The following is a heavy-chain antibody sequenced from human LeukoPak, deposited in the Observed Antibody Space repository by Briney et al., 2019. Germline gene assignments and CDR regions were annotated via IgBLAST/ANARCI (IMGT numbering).Heavy chain of an antibody. J-gene: IGHJ4*02. CDR2: IWYDGSNK. D-gene: IGHD6-19*01. V-gene: IGHV3-33*08. Sequence: GGSLRLSCAASGFTFSSYWMHWVRQAPGKGLEWVAVIWYDGSNKYYADSVKGRFTISRDNSKNTLYLQMNSLRAEDTAVYYCARDLERKQWLPTGLVDYWGQGTLVTVSS. CDR1: GFTFSSYW. CDR3: ARDLERKQWLPTGLVDY.